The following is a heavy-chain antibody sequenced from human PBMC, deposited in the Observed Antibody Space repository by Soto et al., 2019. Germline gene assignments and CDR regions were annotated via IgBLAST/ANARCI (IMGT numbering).Heavy chain of an antibody. CDR3: AREGPAADHYYYGMDV. CDR2: ISSSSSTI. Sequence: GGSLRLSCAASGFTFSSYSMNWVRQAPGKGLEWVSYISSSSSTIYYADSVKGRFTISRDNAKNSLYLQMNSLRDEDTAVYYCAREGPAADHYYYGMDVWGQGTTVTVSS. CDR1: GFTFSSYS. V-gene: IGHV3-48*02. J-gene: IGHJ6*02. D-gene: IGHD6-25*01.